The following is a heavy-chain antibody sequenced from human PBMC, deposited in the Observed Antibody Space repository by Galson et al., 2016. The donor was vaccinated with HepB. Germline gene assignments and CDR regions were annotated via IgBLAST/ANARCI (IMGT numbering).Heavy chain of an antibody. CDR2: INSDGSNA. J-gene: IGHJ4*02. CDR3: ARENGDYLLIDY. D-gene: IGHD4-17*01. V-gene: IGHV3-74*01. CDR1: GFTFSNHY. Sequence: SLRLSCAGSGFTFSNHYMHWVRQAPGKGLVWVSRINSDGSNANYADSVKGRFTISRDNARNTLYLHVDSLRAEDAAVYYCARENGDYLLIDYWGQGTLVTVSS.